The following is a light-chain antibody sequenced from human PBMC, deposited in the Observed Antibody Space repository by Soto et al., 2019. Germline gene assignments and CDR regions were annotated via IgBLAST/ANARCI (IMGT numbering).Light chain of an antibody. CDR1: QSIRRW. CDR2: DSS. Sequence: DIQMTQSPSTLSASIGHRVTITCRSSQSIRRWLAWSQQKPGRAHKLLIYDSSSLKSAVTSRFSGSGAGTEFTLTVSTVQSDDFAIYYWKKYNSYFTCGQGTKVEIK. J-gene: IGKJ1*01. V-gene: IGKV1-5*01. CDR3: KKYNSYFT.